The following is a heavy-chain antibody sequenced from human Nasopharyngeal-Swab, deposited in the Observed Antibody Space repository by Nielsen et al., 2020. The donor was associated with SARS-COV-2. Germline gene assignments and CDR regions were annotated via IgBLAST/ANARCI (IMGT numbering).Heavy chain of an antibody. CDR1: GFTFSSYS. CDR2: ISSSSSYI. CDR3: AREGSYYEYYYYGMDV. Sequence: GESLKISCAASGFTFSSYSMNWVRQAPGKGLEWVSSISSSSSYIYYADSVKGRFTISRDNAKNSLYLQMNSLRAEDTAVYYCAREGSYYEYYYYGMDVWGQGTTVTFSS. V-gene: IGHV3-21*01. D-gene: IGHD1-26*01. J-gene: IGHJ6*02.